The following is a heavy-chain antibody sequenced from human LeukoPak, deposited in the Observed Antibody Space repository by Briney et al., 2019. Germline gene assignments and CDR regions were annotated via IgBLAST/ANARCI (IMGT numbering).Heavy chain of an antibody. CDR3: ARLHLRGYSGYDRGY. CDR1: GYTFTSYY. D-gene: IGHD5-12*01. J-gene: IGHJ4*02. Sequence: ASVKVSCKASGYTFTSYYMHWVRQAPGQGLEWMGIINPSGGSTSYAQKFQGRVTMTRDTSTSTVYMELSSLRSEDTAVYYCARLHLRGYSGYDRGYWGQGTLVTVSS. CDR2: INPSGGST. V-gene: IGHV1-46*01.